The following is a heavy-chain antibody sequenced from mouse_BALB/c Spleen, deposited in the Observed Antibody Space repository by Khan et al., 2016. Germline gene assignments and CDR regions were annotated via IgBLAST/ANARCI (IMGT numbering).Heavy chain of an antibody. D-gene: IGHD2-3*01. CDR3: ARYDGNYYAMDY. CDR1: GYAFTNYL. J-gene: IGHJ4*01. CDR2: INSGSGGT. Sequence: VQLQESGAELVRPGTSVKVSCKASGYAFTNYLIEWVKQRPGQGLEWIGVINSGSGGTNYNEKFKGKATLTADKSSSTAYMQLSSLTSDDSAVYFCARYDGNYYAMDYWGQGTSVTVSS. V-gene: IGHV1-54*01.